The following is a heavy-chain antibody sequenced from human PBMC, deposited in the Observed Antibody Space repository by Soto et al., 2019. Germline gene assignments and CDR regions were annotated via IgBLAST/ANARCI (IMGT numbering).Heavy chain of an antibody. CDR1: GDYIHVGGYY. Sequence: KSSETLSLTCSVSGDYIHVGGYYWTWIRQRPGKGPEWMGYIYYTGKTYYNPSLESRLTMSVDRSKNQFSLRLTSVTAADTAVYFCGRDLTSNANCIDPWGQGTLVTVSS. D-gene: IGHD2-2*01. V-gene: IGHV4-30-4*01. CDR2: IYYTGKT. CDR3: GRDLTSNANCIDP. J-gene: IGHJ5*02.